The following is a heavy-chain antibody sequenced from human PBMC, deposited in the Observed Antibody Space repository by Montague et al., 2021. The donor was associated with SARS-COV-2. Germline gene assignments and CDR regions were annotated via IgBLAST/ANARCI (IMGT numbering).Heavy chain of an antibody. CDR3: ARGAPGY. J-gene: IGHJ4*02. CDR1: GGSFSDYH. Sequence: SDTLSLTCAVYGGSFSDYHCTWIRQSPGEGLEWIGKINYGGSTKYNPSLKSRVTISIDTSKNQFSLKLTSVTAADTAVYYCARGAPGYWGQGTLVTVSS. CDR2: INYGGST. D-gene: IGHD1-1*01. V-gene: IGHV4-34*01.